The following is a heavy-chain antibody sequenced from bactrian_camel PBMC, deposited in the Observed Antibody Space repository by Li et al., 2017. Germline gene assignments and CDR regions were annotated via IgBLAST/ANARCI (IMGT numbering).Heavy chain of an antibody. Sequence: QVQLVESGGGSVQAGGSLRLSCAAHEYLFTSYCMGWFRQAPGKERELVAGFSSDGTTNYADSVKGRFTISRDNAKTTVYLQMTSLKPEDTAMYYCAADWRTGSLSWARGYQYWCQGTQVTVS. D-gene: IGHD2*01. CDR2: FSSDGTT. V-gene: IGHV3S53*01. CDR3: AADWRTGSLSWARGYQY. CDR1: EYLFTSYC. J-gene: IGHJ4*01.